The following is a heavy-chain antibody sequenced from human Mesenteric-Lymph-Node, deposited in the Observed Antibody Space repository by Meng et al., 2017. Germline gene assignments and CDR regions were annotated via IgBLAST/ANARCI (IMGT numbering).Heavy chain of an antibody. CDR1: GGSISSGCYY. J-gene: IGHJ5*02. D-gene: IGHD3-10*01. CDR3: ARASYGSGSPLGESWFDP. V-gene: IGHV4-31*03. Sequence: QEWRQESVPGQVNPSQTLSLTHTVSGGSISSGCYYWSCIRQHPGKVLEWIGYIYYSGSTYYNPSLKSRVTISVDTSKNQFYLKLSSVTAADTAEYKWARASYGSGSPLGESWFDPWGQGTLVTVSS. CDR2: IYYSGST.